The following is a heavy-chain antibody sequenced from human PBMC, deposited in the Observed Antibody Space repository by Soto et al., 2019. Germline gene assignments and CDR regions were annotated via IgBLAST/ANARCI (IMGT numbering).Heavy chain of an antibody. Sequence: GGSLRLSCAASGFTFSNAWMSWVRQAPGKGLEWVGRIKSKTDGGTTDYAAPVKGRFTISRDDSKNTLYLQMNSLKTEDTAVYYCTTDSSYGDPFDYWGQGTLVTVSS. J-gene: IGHJ4*02. CDR2: IKSKTDGGTT. CDR3: TTDSSYGDPFDY. V-gene: IGHV3-15*01. D-gene: IGHD4-17*01. CDR1: GFTFSNAW.